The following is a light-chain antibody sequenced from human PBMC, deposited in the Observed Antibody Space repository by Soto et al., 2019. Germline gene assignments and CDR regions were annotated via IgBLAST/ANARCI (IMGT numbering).Light chain of an antibody. CDR1: QSISSY. CDR2: AAS. Sequence: DIQMTQSPSSLSSSVGDRVTITCRASQSISSYLNWYQQKPGKAPKLLIYAASSLQSGVPSTFSGSGSGTDFTLTISSLQPEDFATYYCQQNYSTPQTFGQGTKVDIK. V-gene: IGKV1-39*01. CDR3: QQNYSTPQT. J-gene: IGKJ1*01.